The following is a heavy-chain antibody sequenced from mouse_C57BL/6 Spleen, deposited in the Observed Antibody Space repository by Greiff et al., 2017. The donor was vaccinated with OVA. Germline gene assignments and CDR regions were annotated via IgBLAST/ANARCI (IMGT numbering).Heavy chain of an antibody. D-gene: IGHD1-1*01. CDR2: INPSNGGT. V-gene: IGHV1-53*01. CDR1: GYTFTSYW. J-gene: IGHJ1*03. CDR3: ARGDYCSSPWCFDV. Sequence: QVQLQQPGTELVKPGASVKLSCKASGYTFTSYWMHWVKQRPGQGLEWIGNINPSNGGTNYNEKFKSKATLTVDKSSSTAYMQLSSLTSEDSAVYYFARGDYCSSPWCFDVWGTGTTVTVSS.